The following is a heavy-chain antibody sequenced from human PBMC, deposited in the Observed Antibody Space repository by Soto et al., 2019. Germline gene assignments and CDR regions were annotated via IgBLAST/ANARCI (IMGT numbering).Heavy chain of an antibody. CDR3: VCSGTYYYDSSGFLPDYYYGMDV. Sequence: ASVKVSCKASGYTFTSYYMHWVRQAPGQGLEWMGIINPSGGSTSYAQKFQGRVTMTRDTSTSTVYMELSSLRSEDTAVYYCVCSGTYYYDSSGFLPDYYYGMDVWGQGTTVPVSS. D-gene: IGHD3-22*01. V-gene: IGHV1-46*01. CDR1: GYTFTSYY. CDR2: INPSGGST. J-gene: IGHJ6*02.